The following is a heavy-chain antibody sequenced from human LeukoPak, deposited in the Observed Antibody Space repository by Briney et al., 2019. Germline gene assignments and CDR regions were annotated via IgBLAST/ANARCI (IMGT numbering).Heavy chain of an antibody. D-gene: IGHD4-17*01. J-gene: IGHJ4*02. CDR1: GFTFSNYA. CDR3: ARALDYGDYVEEHY. V-gene: IGHV3-21*01. Sequence: PGGSLRLSCAASGFTFSNYAMTWVRQAPGKGLEWVSSISSSSSYIYYADSVKGRFTISRDNAKNSLYLQMNSLRAEDTAVYYCARALDYGDYVEEHYWGQGTLVTVSS. CDR2: ISSSSSYI.